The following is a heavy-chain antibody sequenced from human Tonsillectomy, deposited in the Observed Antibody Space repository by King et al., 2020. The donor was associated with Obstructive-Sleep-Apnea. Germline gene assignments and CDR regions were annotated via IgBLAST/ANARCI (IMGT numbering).Heavy chain of an antibody. V-gene: IGHV4-59*01. J-gene: IGHJ4*02. CDR3: ARKESGYDYYFDY. Sequence: PLQESGPGLVKPSETLSLTCTVSGGSISSYYWSWIRQPPGKGLEWIGYIYYSGSTNYNPSLKSRVTISVDTSKNQFSLKLSSVTAADTAVYYCARKESGYDYYFDYWGQGTLVTVSS. CDR2: IYYSGST. CDR1: GGSISSYY. D-gene: IGHD5-12*01.